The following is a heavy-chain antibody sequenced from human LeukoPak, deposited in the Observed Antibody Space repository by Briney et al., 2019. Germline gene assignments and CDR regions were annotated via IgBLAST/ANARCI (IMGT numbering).Heavy chain of an antibody. Sequence: SQTLSLTCAVSGGSISSGDYSWSWIRQPPGKGLEWIGYIYHGGSTYYNPSLKSRVTISVDRSKNQFSLKLSSVTAADTAVYYCARGKGYCSSTSCYKGRYYYYYGMDVWGQGTTATVSS. V-gene: IGHV4-30-2*01. CDR3: ARGKGYCSSTSCYKGRYYYYYGMDV. CDR1: GGSISSGDYS. D-gene: IGHD2-2*02. CDR2: IYHGGST. J-gene: IGHJ6*02.